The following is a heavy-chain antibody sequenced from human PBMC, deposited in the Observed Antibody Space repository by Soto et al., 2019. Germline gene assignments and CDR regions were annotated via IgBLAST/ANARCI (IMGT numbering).Heavy chain of an antibody. CDR1: GGSLNSYY. Sequence: SETLSLTCTVSGGSLNSYYWSWVRQPPGKGLEWIGSIYYSGSTNYNPSLKSRVTISVDTSKNQFSLKLSSVTAADTAVYYCARLGGIAVAGTFYYYGMDVWGQGTTVTVSS. CDR2: IYYSGST. J-gene: IGHJ6*02. V-gene: IGHV4-59*08. CDR3: ARLGGIAVAGTFYYYGMDV. D-gene: IGHD6-19*01.